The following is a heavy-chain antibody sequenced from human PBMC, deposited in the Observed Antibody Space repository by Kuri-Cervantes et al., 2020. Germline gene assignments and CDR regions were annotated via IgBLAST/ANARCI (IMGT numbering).Heavy chain of an antibody. Sequence: SETLSLTCTVSGGSISSYYWSWIRQPPGKGLEWIGTIYNSGHTYNNPSLKSRVTMSVDTSKNQFSLKVTSVTAADTAVYYCARVGFDGLWFGELAHFDYWGQGSLVTVSS. V-gene: IGHV4-59*04. CDR2: IYNSGHT. CDR1: GGSISSYY. D-gene: IGHD3-10*01. J-gene: IGHJ4*02. CDR3: ARVGFDGLWFGELAHFDY.